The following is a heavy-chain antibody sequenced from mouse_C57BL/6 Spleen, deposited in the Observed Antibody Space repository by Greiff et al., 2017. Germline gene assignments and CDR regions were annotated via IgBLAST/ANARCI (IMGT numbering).Heavy chain of an antibody. CDR3: ARVEGRDWYFDV. Sequence: VKLVESGAELVKPGASVKISCKASGYAFSSYWMNWVKQRPGKGLEWIGQIYPGDGDTNYNGQLKGQATLTADKSSSTAYMQLSSLAYEDSAVYVCARVEGRDWYFDVWGTGTTVTVSS. CDR2: IYPGDGDT. D-gene: IGHD3-3*01. J-gene: IGHJ1*03. V-gene: IGHV1-80*01. CDR1: GYAFSSYW.